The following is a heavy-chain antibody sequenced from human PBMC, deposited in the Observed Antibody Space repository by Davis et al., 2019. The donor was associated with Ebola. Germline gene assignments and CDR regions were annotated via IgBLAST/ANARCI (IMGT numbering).Heavy chain of an antibody. Sequence: GESLKISCAASGFTFSRYAMHWVRQAPGKGLEWVSDISSGGGAPYYADSVKGRFTTFRDNPKNTLYLQMNSLRAEDTAVYYCSVGATPYAFDIWGQGTMVTVSS. D-gene: IGHD1-26*01. J-gene: IGHJ3*02. V-gene: IGHV3-23*01. CDR1: GFTFSRYA. CDR3: SVGATPYAFDI. CDR2: ISSGGGAP.